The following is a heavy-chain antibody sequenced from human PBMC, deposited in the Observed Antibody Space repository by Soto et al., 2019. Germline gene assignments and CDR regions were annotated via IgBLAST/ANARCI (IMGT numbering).Heavy chain of an antibody. Sequence: EVQLVESGGGLVQPDRSLRLSCAASGFTFDDFAMHWVRQAPGKGLEWVSGINWNGRNKAYADSVKGRFTISRDNARNSLYLQLNSLREEDTAVYYGAKVRGRTTGTAGDVDCWGHGALITVSS. CDR2: INWNGRNK. J-gene: IGHJ4*01. CDR1: GFTFDDFA. CDR3: AKVRGRTTGTAGDVDC. D-gene: IGHD1-1*01. V-gene: IGHV3-9*01.